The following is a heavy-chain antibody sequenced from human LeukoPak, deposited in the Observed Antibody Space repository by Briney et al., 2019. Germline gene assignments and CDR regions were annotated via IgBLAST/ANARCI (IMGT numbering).Heavy chain of an antibody. Sequence: SETLSLTCTVSGGSISSYYWSWIRQPPGKGLEWIGYIYYSGSTNYNPSLKSRVTISVDTSKNQFSLKLSSVTAADTAVYYCARAMGIAVAGTEDYYYYYGMDVWGQGTTVTVSS. J-gene: IGHJ6*02. D-gene: IGHD6-19*01. CDR2: IYYSGST. V-gene: IGHV4-59*01. CDR3: ARAMGIAVAGTEDYYYYYGMDV. CDR1: GGSISSYY.